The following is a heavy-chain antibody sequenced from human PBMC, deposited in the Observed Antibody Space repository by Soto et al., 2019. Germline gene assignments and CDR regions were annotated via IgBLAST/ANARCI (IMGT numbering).Heavy chain of an antibody. D-gene: IGHD4-17*01. J-gene: IGHJ6*03. CDR2: ISRYNGDT. Sequence: ASVKVSCKASGYTFNSYGITWVRQVPGQGLEWMGWISRYNGDTKYAQKLQGRVTMTTDTSTNTAYMELRSLRSDDTAVYYCASHRSTVDFYYYMDVWSKGTTVTVSS. CDR1: GYTFNSYG. V-gene: IGHV1-18*01. CDR3: ASHRSTVDFYYYMDV.